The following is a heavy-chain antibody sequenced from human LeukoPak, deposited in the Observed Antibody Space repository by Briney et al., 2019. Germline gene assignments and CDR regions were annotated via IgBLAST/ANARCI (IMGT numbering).Heavy chain of an antibody. Sequence: GGSLRLSCAASGFLFNKYWMTWVRQAPGKGLEWVANIKEDGSEIYYVDSVKGRFTISRDNAKKSLYLHMSSLRVEDTAVYFCGRLRSLDQWGQGTLVTVSS. CDR3: GRLRSLDQ. CDR2: IKEDGSEI. D-gene: IGHD5-24*01. V-gene: IGHV3-7*01. CDR1: GFLFNKYW. J-gene: IGHJ4*02.